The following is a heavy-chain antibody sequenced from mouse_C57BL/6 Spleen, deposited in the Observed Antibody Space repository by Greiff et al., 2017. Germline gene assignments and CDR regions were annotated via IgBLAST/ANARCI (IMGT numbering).Heavy chain of an antibody. CDR1: GYTFTSYW. Sequence: QVQLQQSGAELAKPGASVKLSCKASGYTFTSYWMHWVKQRPGQGLEWIGYINPSSGYTKYNQKFKDKATLTADKSSSTAYMQLSSLTYEDSAVYYCARSAYSNFAWFAYWGQGTLVTVSA. V-gene: IGHV1-7*01. J-gene: IGHJ3*01. CDR3: ARSAYSNFAWFAY. D-gene: IGHD2-5*01. CDR2: INPSSGYT.